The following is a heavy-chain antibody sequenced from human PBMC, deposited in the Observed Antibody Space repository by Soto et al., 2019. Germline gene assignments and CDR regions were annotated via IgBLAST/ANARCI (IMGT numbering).Heavy chain of an antibody. CDR3: DSYFDY. CDR2: IYHSGST. J-gene: IGHJ4*02. Sequence: SETLSLTCAVSGGYISSGGYSWSWIRQPPGKGLEWIGYIYHSGSTYYNPSLKSRVTISVDRSKNQFSLKLSSVTAADTAVYYGDSYFDYWGQGILVTVSS. CDR1: GGYISSGGYS. V-gene: IGHV4-30-2*01.